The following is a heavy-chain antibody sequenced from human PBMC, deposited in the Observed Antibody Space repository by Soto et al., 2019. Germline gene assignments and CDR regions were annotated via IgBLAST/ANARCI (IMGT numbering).Heavy chain of an antibody. CDR1: GYKFYDYY. V-gene: IGHV5-10-1*01. Sequence: PGESLKISCKTSGYKFYDYYISWVRQKPGKGRGWVGRIDPDDSYTKYSPSFQGHFTISANKSISTAYLQWSSLKASDTAIYCCARYPVSYETSGYIDCWGRGTLITVSS. CDR2: IDPDDSYT. CDR3: ARYPVSYETSGYIDC. J-gene: IGHJ4*02. D-gene: IGHD3-22*01.